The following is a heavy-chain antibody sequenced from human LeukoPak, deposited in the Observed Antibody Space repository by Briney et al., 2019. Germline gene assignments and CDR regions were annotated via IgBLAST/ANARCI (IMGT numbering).Heavy chain of an antibody. CDR1: GYPFTTYG. J-gene: IGHJ5*02. CDR3: AREWWGYDVLTGDNWFDP. V-gene: IGHV1-18*01. Sequence: ASVKVSCKASGYPFTTYGISWLRQAPGQGLEWMGWISTYNGDTNYAQKFQGRVIMTTDTSTSTAYIELRSLRSDDTAAYYCAREWWGYDVLTGDNWFDPWGQGTLVTVSS. CDR2: ISTYNGDT. D-gene: IGHD3-9*01.